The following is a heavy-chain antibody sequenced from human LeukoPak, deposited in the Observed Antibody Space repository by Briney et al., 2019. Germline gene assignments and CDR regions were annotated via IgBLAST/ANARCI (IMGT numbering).Heavy chain of an antibody. D-gene: IGHD1-7*01. J-gene: IGHJ5*02. CDR1: GGSISSSGYY. Sequence: SETLSLTSTVSGGSISSSGYYWVWIRQPPGKGLERIGSIYHSGSTYYNPSLKSRITISVDTSKNQFSLKLSSVTAADTAVYYCARTNYGRRWFDPWGQGTLVTVSS. CDR3: ARTNYGRRWFDP. CDR2: IYHSGST. V-gene: IGHV4-39*01.